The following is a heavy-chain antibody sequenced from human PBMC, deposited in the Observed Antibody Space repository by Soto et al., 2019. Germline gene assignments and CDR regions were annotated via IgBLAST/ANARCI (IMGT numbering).Heavy chain of an antibody. CDR2: IYYSGST. Sequence: SETLSLTCTVSGGSISSYYWSWIRQPPGKGLEWIGYIYYSGSTNYNPSLKSRVTISVDTSKNQLSLKLSSVTAADTAVYYCVGAREYYDSSGYTEYYGMDVWGQGTTVTVSS. J-gene: IGHJ6*02. CDR3: VGAREYYDSSGYTEYYGMDV. V-gene: IGHV4-59*01. D-gene: IGHD3-22*01. CDR1: GGSISSYY.